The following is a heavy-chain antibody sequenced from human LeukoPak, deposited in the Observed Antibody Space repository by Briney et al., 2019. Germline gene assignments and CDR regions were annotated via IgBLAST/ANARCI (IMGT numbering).Heavy chain of an antibody. Sequence: SVKVSCKASGGTFSSYAISWVRQAPGQGLEWMGGIIPIIGTANYAQKFQGRVTITTDESTSTAYMELSSLRSEDTAVYYCAGSIWFGEFNAEVVFDYWGQGTLVTVSS. CDR3: AGSIWFGEFNAEVVFDY. CDR1: GGTFSSYA. CDR2: IIPIIGTA. V-gene: IGHV1-69*05. J-gene: IGHJ4*02. D-gene: IGHD3-10*01.